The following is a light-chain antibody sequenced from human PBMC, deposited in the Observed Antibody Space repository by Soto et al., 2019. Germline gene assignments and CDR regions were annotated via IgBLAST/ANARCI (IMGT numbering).Light chain of an antibody. CDR1: TSDIGGYNF. Sequence: QLVLTQPASVSGSPGQSITISCTGTTSDIGGYNFVSWYQQHPGKAPKLLIYDVRNRPSGVSNRFSGSKSGNTASLTISGLQAEDEADYYCNSYRTISTYVFGSGTKLTVL. J-gene: IGLJ1*01. CDR2: DVR. CDR3: NSYRTISTYV. V-gene: IGLV2-14*01.